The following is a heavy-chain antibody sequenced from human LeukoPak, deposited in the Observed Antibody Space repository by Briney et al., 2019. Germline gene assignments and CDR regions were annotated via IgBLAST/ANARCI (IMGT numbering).Heavy chain of an antibody. CDR1: GFVFDDFG. Sequence: PGGSLRLSCGASGFVFDDFGMTWVRQVPGKGLEWVSGINWNGDSAGYADSVTGRFTISRDNAKNYVYLQMNSLRAEDTALYYCARGYIVAVVNGGVNSFYYYMDVWGKGTTVTVSS. D-gene: IGHD2-15*01. CDR2: INWNGDSA. CDR3: ARGYIVAVVNGGVNSFYYYMDV. J-gene: IGHJ6*03. V-gene: IGHV3-20*04.